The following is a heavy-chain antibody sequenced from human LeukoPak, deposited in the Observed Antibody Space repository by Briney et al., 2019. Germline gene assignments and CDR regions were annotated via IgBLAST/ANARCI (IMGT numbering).Heavy chain of an antibody. Sequence: PGGSLRLSCAASGFTFSSYAMSWVRQAPGKGLEWVSAISGSGGSTYYADSVKGRFTISRDNAKNTLYLQMNSLRAEDTAVYYRARAAPGSSGYYCYWGQGTLVTVSS. CDR3: ARAAPGSSGYYCY. V-gene: IGHV3-23*01. D-gene: IGHD3-22*01. CDR1: GFTFSSYA. CDR2: ISGSGGST. J-gene: IGHJ4*02.